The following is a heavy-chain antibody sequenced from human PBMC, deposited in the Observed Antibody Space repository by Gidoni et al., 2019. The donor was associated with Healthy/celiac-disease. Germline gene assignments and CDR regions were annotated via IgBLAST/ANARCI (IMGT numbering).Heavy chain of an antibody. J-gene: IGHJ4*02. CDR1: GGSFSGYY. CDR3: ARRRGSGSYYY. CDR2: INHSGST. V-gene: IGHV4-34*01. D-gene: IGHD1-26*01. Sequence: QVQLQQWGAGLLKPSEPLSLTCAVSGGSFSGYYWSWIRQPPGKGLEWIGEINHSGSTNYNPSLKSRVTISVDTSKNQFSLKLSSVTAADTAVYYCARRRGSGSYYYWGQGTLVTVSS.